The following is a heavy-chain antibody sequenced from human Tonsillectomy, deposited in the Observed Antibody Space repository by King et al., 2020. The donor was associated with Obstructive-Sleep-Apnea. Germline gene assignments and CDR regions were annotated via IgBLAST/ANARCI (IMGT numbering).Heavy chain of an antibody. J-gene: IGHJ6*02. Sequence: VQLVESGGGLVQPGGSLRLSCAASGFTFSSYWMQWVRQAPGTGLGWVSRINSDGSSTTYSGAVEGRCTISRDNAKNTLFLQMHSLRAEETAVYYCARVAFSSPHFYYCGMDVWGQGTTVTVSS. CDR3: ARVAFSSPHFYYCGMDV. V-gene: IGHV3-74*03. CDR2: INSDGSST. D-gene: IGHD3-3*02. CDR1: GFTFSSYW.